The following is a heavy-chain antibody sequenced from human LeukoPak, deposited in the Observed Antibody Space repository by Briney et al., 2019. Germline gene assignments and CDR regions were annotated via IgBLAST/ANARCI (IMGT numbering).Heavy chain of an antibody. Sequence: PGGSLRLSCAASGFTFSSYGMHWVRQAPGKGLEWVAVISYDGSNKYYADSVKGRFTISRDNAKNSLYLQMNSLRAEDTAVYYCARDRLMYSGSYPFDYWGQGTLVTVSS. D-gene: IGHD1-26*01. J-gene: IGHJ4*02. CDR3: ARDRLMYSGSYPFDY. CDR1: GFTFSSYG. CDR2: ISYDGSNK. V-gene: IGHV3-30*03.